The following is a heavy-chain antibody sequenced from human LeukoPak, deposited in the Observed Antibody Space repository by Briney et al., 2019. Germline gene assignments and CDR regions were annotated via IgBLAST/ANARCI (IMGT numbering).Heavy chain of an antibody. J-gene: IGHJ4*02. CDR3: AKGLDSSGWYYFDY. Sequence: PGRSLRLSCAASGFTFDDYAMHWVRQAPGKGLEWVSVIYSGGTTYYADSVKGRFTISRDNSKNTLYLQMNSLRAEDTAVYYCAKGLDSSGWYYFDYWGQGTLVTVSS. V-gene: IGHV3-23*03. D-gene: IGHD6-19*01. CDR1: GFTFDDYA. CDR2: IYSGGTT.